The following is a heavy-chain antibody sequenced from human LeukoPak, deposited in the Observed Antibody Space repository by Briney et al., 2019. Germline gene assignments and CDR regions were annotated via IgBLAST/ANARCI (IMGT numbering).Heavy chain of an antibody. Sequence: GGSLRLSCAASRFTFSSYSMHWVRQAPDKGLEWVAVISYDGGNKYYADSVKGRFTISRDNSKNTLYLQMNSLRAEDTAVYYCARDRRGELSLLGNFDYWGQGTLVTVSS. CDR3: ARDRRGELSLLGNFDY. V-gene: IGHV3-30-3*01. J-gene: IGHJ4*02. D-gene: IGHD3-16*02. CDR1: RFTFSSYS. CDR2: ISYDGGNK.